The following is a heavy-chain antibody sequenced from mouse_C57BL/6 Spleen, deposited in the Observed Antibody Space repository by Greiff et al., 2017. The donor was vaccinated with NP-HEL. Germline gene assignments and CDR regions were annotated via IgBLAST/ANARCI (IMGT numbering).Heavy chain of an antibody. CDR2: IDPEDGDT. J-gene: IGHJ2*01. CDR3: TTKDSSAFDY. V-gene: IGHV14-1*01. Sequence: VHVKQSGAELVRPGASVKLSCTASGFNIKDYYMHWVKQRPEQGLEWIGRIDPEDGDTEYAPKFQGKATMTADTSSNTAYLQLSSLTSEDTAVYYCTTKDSSAFDYWGKGTTLTVSS. CDR1: GFNIKDYY. D-gene: IGHD1-1*01.